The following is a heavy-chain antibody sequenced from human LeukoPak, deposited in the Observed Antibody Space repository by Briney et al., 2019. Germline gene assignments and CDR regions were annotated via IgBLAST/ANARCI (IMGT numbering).Heavy chain of an antibody. CDR2: ISYDGSNK. V-gene: IGHV3-30-3*01. CDR3: ARGDCGGDCYSIENFDY. D-gene: IGHD2-21*02. Sequence: GRSLRLSCAASGFTFSSYAMHWVRQAPGKGLEWVAVISYDGSNKYYADSVKGRFTISRDNSKNTLYLQMNSLRAEDTAVYYCARGDCGGDCYSIENFDYWGQGTPVTVSS. CDR1: GFTFSSYA. J-gene: IGHJ4*02.